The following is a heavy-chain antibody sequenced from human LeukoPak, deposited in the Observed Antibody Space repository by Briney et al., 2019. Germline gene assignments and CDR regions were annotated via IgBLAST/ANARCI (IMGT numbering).Heavy chain of an antibody. V-gene: IGHV5-51*01. CDR3: ARRRSSGWSDYYYGMDV. Sequence: GESLKISCKGSGYSFTSYRIGWVRQMPGKGLEWMGIIYPGDSDTRYSPSFQGQVTISADKSISTAYLQWSSLKASDTAMYYCARRRSSGWSDYYYGMDVWGQGTTVTVSS. CDR2: IYPGDSDT. CDR1: GYSFTSYR. J-gene: IGHJ6*02. D-gene: IGHD6-19*01.